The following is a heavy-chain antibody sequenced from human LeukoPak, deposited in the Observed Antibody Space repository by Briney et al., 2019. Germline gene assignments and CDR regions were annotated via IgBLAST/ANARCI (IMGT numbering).Heavy chain of an antibody. V-gene: IGHV4-59*01. CDR2: IYYSGST. D-gene: IGHD3-3*01. Sequence: SETLSLTCAVYGGSFSGYYWSWIRQPPGKGLEWIGYIYYSGSTNYNPSLKSRVTISVDTSKNQFSLKLSSVTAADTAVYYCARDSTMVSIVPDDAFDIWGQGTMVTVSS. J-gene: IGHJ3*02. CDR1: GGSFSGYY. CDR3: ARDSTMVSIVPDDAFDI.